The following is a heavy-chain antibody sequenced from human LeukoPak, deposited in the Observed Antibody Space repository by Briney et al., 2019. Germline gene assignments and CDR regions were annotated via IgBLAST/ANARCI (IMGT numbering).Heavy chain of an antibody. J-gene: IGHJ4*02. CDR2: INPNSGGT. D-gene: IGHD2/OR15-2a*01. CDR3: ARRILTPPKVLFDY. Sequence: GASVKVSCKASGYTFTGYYMHWVRQAPGQGLEWMGWINPNSGGTNYAQKFQGRVTMTRDTSISTAYMELSRLRSDDTAVYYCARRILTPPKVLFDYWGQGTLVTVSS. CDR1: GYTFTGYY. V-gene: IGHV1-2*02.